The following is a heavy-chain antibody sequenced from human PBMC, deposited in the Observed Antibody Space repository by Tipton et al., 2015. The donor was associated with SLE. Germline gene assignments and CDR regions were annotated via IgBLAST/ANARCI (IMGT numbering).Heavy chain of an antibody. CDR1: GCSIRGNY. CDR2: IYNGGRT. J-gene: IGHJ4*02. V-gene: IGHV4-4*07. CDR3: ARTNRGCFDY. D-gene: IGHD2-8*01. Sequence: TLSLTCTVSGCSIRGNYWSWIRQPAGKGLEWIGRIYNGGRTNYNPSTKSRLSMSVYTSKNQMSLKLNSVTAADTAVYYCARTNRGCFDYWGQGTLVTVSS.